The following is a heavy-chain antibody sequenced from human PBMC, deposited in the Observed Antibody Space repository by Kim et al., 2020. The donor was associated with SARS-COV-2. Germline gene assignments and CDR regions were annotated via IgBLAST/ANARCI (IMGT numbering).Heavy chain of an antibody. J-gene: IGHJ4*02. Sequence: SETLSLTCAVSGGSISSSNWWSWVRQPPGKGLEWIGEIYHSGSTNYNPSLKSRVTISVDKSKNQFSLKLSSVTAADTAVYYCARANYYDSSGHFDYWGQGTLVTVSS. D-gene: IGHD3-22*01. CDR3: ARANYYDSSGHFDY. CDR2: IYHSGST. V-gene: IGHV4-4*02. CDR1: GGSISSSNW.